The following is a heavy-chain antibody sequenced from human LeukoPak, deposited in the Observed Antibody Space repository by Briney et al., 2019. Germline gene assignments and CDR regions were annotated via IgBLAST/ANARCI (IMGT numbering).Heavy chain of an antibody. CDR1: GYTFTSYG. CDR3: ARANPYYDSSSFRDY. J-gene: IGHJ4*02. CDR2: ISGHNGDT. D-gene: IGHD3-22*01. Sequence: GASVKVSCKASGYTFTSYGISWVRQAPGQGLEWMGWISGHNGDTKNAQKVQGRVTMTTDTSTSTAYMELRSLRSDDTAVYYCARANPYYDSSSFRDYWGRGTLVTVSS. V-gene: IGHV1-18*01.